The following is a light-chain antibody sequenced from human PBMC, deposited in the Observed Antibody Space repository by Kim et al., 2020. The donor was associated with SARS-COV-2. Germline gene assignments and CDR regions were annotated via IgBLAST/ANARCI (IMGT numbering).Light chain of an antibody. J-gene: IGLJ3*02. CDR2: QDT. CDR3: QAWDSSTGV. CDR1: KFGNKY. Sequence: SYELTQPPSVSVSPGQTANITCCGNKFGNKYVSWYQQKPGQAPVLVIYQDTKRPSGIPERFSGSNSGNTATLTISGTQAMDEADYYCQAWDSSTGVFGGGTQLTVL. V-gene: IGLV3-1*01.